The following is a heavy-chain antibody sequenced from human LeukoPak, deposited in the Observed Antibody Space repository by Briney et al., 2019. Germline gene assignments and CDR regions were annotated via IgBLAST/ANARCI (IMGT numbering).Heavy chain of an antibody. J-gene: IGHJ4*02. CDR1: GYTLNDYY. V-gene: IGHV1-2*02. CDR3: ARDGDGRINFDY. CDR2: INPNSGGT. Sequence: ASVKVSCKASGYTLNDYYMHWVRQAPGQGLEWMGWINPNSGGTNYAQKFQGRVTMTRDTSISTDYMELRRLTSDDTAVYYCARDGDGRINFDYWGQGTLATVSS. D-gene: IGHD2-21*01.